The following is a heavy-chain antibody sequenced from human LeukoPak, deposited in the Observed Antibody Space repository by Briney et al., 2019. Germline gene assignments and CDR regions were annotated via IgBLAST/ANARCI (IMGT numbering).Heavy chain of an antibody. CDR2: IGSDGTKK. Sequence: GRSLRLSCVASGFIFSDHAFHWVRQSPDKGLEWVALIGSDGTKKYYADSVQGRFTVSRENSKNTLFLQMNTVRADDTAVYFCARQLKSTRLFDSLVLGTLVTV. CDR1: GFIFSDHA. CDR3: ARQLKSTRLFDS. D-gene: IGHD5/OR15-5a*01. V-gene: IGHV3-30*04. J-gene: IGHJ4*02.